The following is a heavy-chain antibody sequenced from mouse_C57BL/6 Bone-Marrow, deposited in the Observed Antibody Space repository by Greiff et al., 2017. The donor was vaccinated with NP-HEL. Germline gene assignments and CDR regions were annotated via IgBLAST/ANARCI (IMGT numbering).Heavy chain of an antibody. CDR1: GFTFSSYT. CDR2: ISGGGGNT. CDR3: ARSTAPRFAY. Sequence: EVQGVESGGGLVKPGGSLKLSCAASGFTFSSYTMSWVRQTPEKRLEWVATISGGGGNTYYPDSVKGRFTISRDNAKNTLYLQMSSLRSEDTALYYCARSTAPRFAYWGQGTLVTVSA. D-gene: IGHD5-1*01. V-gene: IGHV5-9*01. J-gene: IGHJ3*01.